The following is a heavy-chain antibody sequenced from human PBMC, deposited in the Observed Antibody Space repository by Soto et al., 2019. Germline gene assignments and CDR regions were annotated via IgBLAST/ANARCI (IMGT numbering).Heavy chain of an antibody. J-gene: IGHJ6*02. CDR2: INGVGVTP. CDR3: AKDTYSDYPWNYGLDV. V-gene: IGHV3-23*01. D-gene: IGHD1-26*01. CDR1: GFIFSDFA. Sequence: HPGGSLRLSCTASGFIFSDFAMSWVRQAPGKELEWVATINGVGVTPYYADSVEGRVTITRDNSKNIVHLQMTSLRAEDTALYYCAKDTYSDYPWNYGLDVWGQGTVVTVSS.